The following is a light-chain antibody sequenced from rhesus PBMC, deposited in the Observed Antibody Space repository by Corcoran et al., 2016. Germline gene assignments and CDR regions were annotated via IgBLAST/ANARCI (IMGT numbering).Light chain of an antibody. CDR1: QGISSS. J-gene: IGKJ4*01. Sequence: DIQMTQSPSSLSASVGDTVPITCRARQGISSSLNWFQQQPGKAPQLLIYDASSLESGGPSSFSGSGSGTDRDLTISSRQPEDFAAYYCLQHNSYPLTFGGGTKVEIK. CDR3: LQHNSYPLT. CDR2: DAS. V-gene: IGKV1-28*03.